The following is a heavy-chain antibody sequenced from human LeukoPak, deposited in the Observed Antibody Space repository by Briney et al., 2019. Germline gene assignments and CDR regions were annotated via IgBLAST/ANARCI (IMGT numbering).Heavy chain of an antibody. J-gene: IGHJ4*02. CDR1: GFTFSSYP. CDR2: ISYDGSKK. V-gene: IGHV3-30-3*01. CDR3: AKDRSGSRN. Sequence: PGRSLRLSCAASGFTFSSYPLHWVRQVPGKGLEWVAVISYDGSKKYYADSAKGRFTISRDSSRNTLYLQMDDLRAEDTAVYYCAKDRSGSRNWGQGTLVTVSS. D-gene: IGHD3-3*01.